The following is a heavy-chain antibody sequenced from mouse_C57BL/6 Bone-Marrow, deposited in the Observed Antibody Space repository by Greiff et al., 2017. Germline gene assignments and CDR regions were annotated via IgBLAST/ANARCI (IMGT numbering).Heavy chain of an antibody. V-gene: IGHV1-31*01. CDR2: IYPYNGVS. CDR1: GYSFTGSY. CDR3: ASSRGSYVKFAY. J-gene: IGHJ3*01. D-gene: IGHD1-1*02. Sequence: EVQLQQSGPELVKPGASVKISCTASGYSFTGSYMHWVKQSHGNILDWIGYIYPYNGVSSYNQKFKGKATLTVDTSSSTAYMELRSLTSEDSAVYYGASSRGSYVKFAYWGQETLVTVSA.